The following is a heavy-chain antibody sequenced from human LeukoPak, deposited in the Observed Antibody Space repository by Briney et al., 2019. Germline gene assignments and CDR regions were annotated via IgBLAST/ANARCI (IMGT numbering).Heavy chain of an antibody. CDR2: IYYSGST. V-gene: IGHV4-38-2*02. D-gene: IGHD3-22*01. J-gene: IGHJ3*02. Sequence: SETLSLTCTVSGYSISSGYYWGWIRQPPGKGLEWIGSIYYSGSTYYNPSLKSRVTISVDTSKNQFSLKLSSVTAADTAVYYCAGGYYDSSGYYGNGAFDIWGQGTMVTVSS. CDR1: GYSISSGYY. CDR3: AGGYYDSSGYYGNGAFDI.